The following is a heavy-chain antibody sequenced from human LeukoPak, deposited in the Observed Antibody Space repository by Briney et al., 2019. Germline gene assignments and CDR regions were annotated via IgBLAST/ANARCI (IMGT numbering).Heavy chain of an antibody. V-gene: IGHV4-59*08. CDR1: GGSISAYY. J-gene: IGHJ4*02. Sequence: SETLSLTCTVSGGSISAYYWTWMRQPPGKGLEWIGYIYYSGSTNYNPSLKSRVTISVDTSKNQFSLKLSSVTAADTAVYYCATIAGSSSYWGQGTLVTVSS. CDR3: ATIAGSSSY. D-gene: IGHD6-6*01. CDR2: IYYSGST.